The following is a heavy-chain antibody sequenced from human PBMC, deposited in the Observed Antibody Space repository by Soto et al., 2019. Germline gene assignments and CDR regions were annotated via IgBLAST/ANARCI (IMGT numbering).Heavy chain of an antibody. J-gene: IGHJ6*02. CDR2: INYSGTT. CDR3: ARDHKWDGMDV. D-gene: IGHD1-26*01. CDR1: GGSFSSDSFI. Sequence: QVQLQESGPGLVKPSQTLSLTCSVSGGSFSSDSFIWSWVRQFPGKGLEWIGYINYSGTTYYNPSLRSRITMSVDTSKNQSSLDLSSVTAADTAVYYCARDHKWDGMDVWGQGTTVIVSS. V-gene: IGHV4-31*03.